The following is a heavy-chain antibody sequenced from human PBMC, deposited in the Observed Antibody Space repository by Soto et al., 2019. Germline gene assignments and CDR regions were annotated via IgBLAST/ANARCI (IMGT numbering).Heavy chain of an antibody. CDR1: GFSFDYYA. Sequence: GGSLRLSCAASGFSFDYYAMHWVRQAPGKGLEWVTGISWNSGTIGYADSVKGRFTISRDNAKNSLYLQMNSLRAEDTALYYCARDVWSRASGPPDSWGQGTLVTVSS. D-gene: IGHD3-10*01. CDR3: ARDVWSRASGPPDS. CDR2: ISWNSGTI. J-gene: IGHJ4*02. V-gene: IGHV3-9*01.